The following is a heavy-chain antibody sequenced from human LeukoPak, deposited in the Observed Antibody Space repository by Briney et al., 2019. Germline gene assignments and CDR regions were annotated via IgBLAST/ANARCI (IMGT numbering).Heavy chain of an antibody. CDR2: IYYSGTT. D-gene: IGHD6-13*01. CDR1: GGSFSGYY. Sequence: SETLSLTCAVYGGSFSGYYWSWIRQPPGKGLEWIGYIYYSGTTNYNPSLKSRVTISIDTSKNQFSLKLNSVTAADTAVYYCARGVYIAAAQYGYWGQGTLVTVSS. V-gene: IGHV4-59*01. CDR3: ARGVYIAAAQYGY. J-gene: IGHJ4*02.